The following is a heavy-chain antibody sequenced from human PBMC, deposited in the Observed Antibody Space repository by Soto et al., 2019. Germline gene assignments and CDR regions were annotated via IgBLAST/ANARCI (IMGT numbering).Heavy chain of an antibody. D-gene: IGHD5-18*01. CDR2: IYPGDSET. Sequence: ESLKISCKASGYSFANYWIGWVCQKPGKGLEWMGVIYPGDSETTYSPSFEGQVIISVDRSRGTAFLEWSSLKASDTAMYYCARPGAPTDTVVYDFWGQGTQVTVLL. CDR3: ARPGAPTDTVVYDF. J-gene: IGHJ4*02. V-gene: IGHV5-51*01. CDR1: GYSFANYW.